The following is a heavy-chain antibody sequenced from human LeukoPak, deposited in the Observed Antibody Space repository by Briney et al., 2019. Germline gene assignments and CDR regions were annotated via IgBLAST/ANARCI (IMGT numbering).Heavy chain of an antibody. J-gene: IGHJ4*02. D-gene: IGHD2-8*01. CDR3: AKDTSIGKYCTNGVCSPFDY. Sequence: GGSLRLSCAGSGFTFSSCAMSWVRQAPGQGLEWVSVISDSGDYTSYADSVRGRFTISRDNSRNTLYLQMISLRPEDTAVYYCAKDTSIGKYCTNGVCSPFDYWGKGTLVTVSS. CDR1: GFTFSSCA. CDR2: ISDSGDYT. V-gene: IGHV3-23*01.